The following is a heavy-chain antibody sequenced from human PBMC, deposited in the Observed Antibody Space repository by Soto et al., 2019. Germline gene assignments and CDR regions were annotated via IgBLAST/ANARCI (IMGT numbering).Heavy chain of an antibody. D-gene: IGHD2-2*01. Sequence: SETLSLTCAVYGGSFSGYYWSWIRQPPGKGLEWIGEINHSGSTNYNPSLKSRVTISVDRSKNQFSLKLISVTAADTAVYYCARVPDRWGQGTLVTVSS. CDR1: GGSFSGYY. CDR3: ARVPDR. CDR2: INHSGST. J-gene: IGHJ5*02. V-gene: IGHV4-34*01.